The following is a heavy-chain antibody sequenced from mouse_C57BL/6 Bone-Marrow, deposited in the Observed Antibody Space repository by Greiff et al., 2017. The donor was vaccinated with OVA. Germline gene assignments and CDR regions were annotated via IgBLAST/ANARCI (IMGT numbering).Heavy chain of an antibody. CDR2: IYPGSGST. J-gene: IGHJ1*03. CDR1: GYTFTSYW. D-gene: IGHD2-4*01. V-gene: IGHV1-55*01. CDR3: ARRNDDDGYWYFDV. Sequence: QVQLQQPGAELVKPGASVKMSCKASGYTFTSYWITWVKQRPGQGLEWIGDIYPGSGSTNYNEKFKSKATLTVDTSSSTAYMQLSSLTSEDSAVYYGARRNDDDGYWYFDVWGTGTTVTVSS.